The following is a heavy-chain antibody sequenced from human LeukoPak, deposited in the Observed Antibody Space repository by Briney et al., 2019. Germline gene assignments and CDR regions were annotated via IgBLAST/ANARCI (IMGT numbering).Heavy chain of an antibody. CDR1: GGSISSGGYY. Sequence: SQTLSLTCTVSGGSISSGGYYWSWIRQHPGKGLEWIVYIYYSGSTYYNPSPKSRVTISVDTSKNQFSLKLSSVTAADTAVYYCARDLFLGDGYIDAFDIWGQGTMVTVSS. D-gene: IGHD5-24*01. CDR2: IYYSGST. V-gene: IGHV4-31*03. CDR3: ARDLFLGDGYIDAFDI. J-gene: IGHJ3*02.